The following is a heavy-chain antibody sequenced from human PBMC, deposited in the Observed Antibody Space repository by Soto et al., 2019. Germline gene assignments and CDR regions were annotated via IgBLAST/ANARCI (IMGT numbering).Heavy chain of an antibody. CDR1: GASISSCSW. V-gene: IGHV4-4*02. Sequence: QVHLQESGPGLVKPSGTLSLTCAVSGASISSCSWWSWVRRPPGKGLEWIGEIFHDGSTNYNPSLKSRVTMSVDMSKNYFSLELTSVTAADTALYYWARDVYNDSSYWGQGTLVTVSS. CDR2: IFHDGST. J-gene: IGHJ4*02. CDR3: ARDVYNDSSY. D-gene: IGHD1-1*01.